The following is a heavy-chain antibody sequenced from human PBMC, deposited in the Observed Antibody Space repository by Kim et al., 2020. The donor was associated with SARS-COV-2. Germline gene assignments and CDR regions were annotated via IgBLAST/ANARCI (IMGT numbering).Heavy chain of an antibody. CDR3: ARGVTPIYYYYYGMDV. J-gene: IGHJ6*02. CDR1: GFTFSSYA. V-gene: IGHV3-48*03. Sequence: GGSLRLSCAASGFTFSSYAMNWVRQTPGTGLEWVAYIRTRGSTIYYVYSVKGRFTISRDNAKNSLYLQMNSLRAEDTAVYYCARGVTPIYYYYYGMDVWGQGTTVTVSS. CDR2: IRTRGSTI. D-gene: IGHD4-4*01.